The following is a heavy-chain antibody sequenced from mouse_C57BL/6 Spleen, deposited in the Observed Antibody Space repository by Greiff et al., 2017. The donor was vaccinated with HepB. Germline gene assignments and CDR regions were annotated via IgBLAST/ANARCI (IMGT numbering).Heavy chain of an antibody. J-gene: IGHJ3*01. D-gene: IGHD2-4*01. V-gene: IGHV14-2*01. CDR2: IDPEDGET. Sequence: VQLQQSGAELVKPGASVKLSCTASGFNIKDYYMHWVKQRTEQGLEWIGRIDPEDGETKYAPKFQGKATITADTSSNTAYLQLRSLTSEENAVYYCAREEDYAIQRFAYWGQGTLVTVSA. CDR1: GFNIKDYY. CDR3: AREEDYAIQRFAY.